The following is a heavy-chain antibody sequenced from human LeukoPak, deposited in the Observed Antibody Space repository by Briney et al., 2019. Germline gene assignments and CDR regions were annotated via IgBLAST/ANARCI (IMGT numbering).Heavy chain of an antibody. CDR1: GFTFCGYA. J-gene: IGHJ4*02. CDR2: ISGSGGST. V-gene: IGHV3-23*01. D-gene: IGHD2-2*01. CDR3: AKDHSGIVVVPADF. Sequence: GGSLRLSCAASGFTFCGYAMSWVRPAPGKGLEWVSAISGSGGSTSYADSGKGRFTISRDNSKNTLYLKMNSLRAEDTAVYYCAKDHSGIVVVPADFWGQGTLVTVSS.